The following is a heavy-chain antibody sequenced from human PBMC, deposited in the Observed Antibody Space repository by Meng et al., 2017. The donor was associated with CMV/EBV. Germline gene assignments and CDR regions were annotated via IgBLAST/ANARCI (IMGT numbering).Heavy chain of an antibody. J-gene: IGHJ4*02. D-gene: IGHD6-13*01. V-gene: IGHV3-21*01. Sequence: EGEVVESGGGLVKPGGSLRLSCAASGFTFSSYSMNWVRQAPGKGLEWVSSISSSSSYIYYADSVKGRFTISRDNAKNSLYLQMNSLRAEDTAVYYCARVGIAAAGKGGFDYWGQGTLVTVSS. CDR2: ISSSSSYI. CDR3: ARVGIAAAGKGGFDY. CDR1: GFTFSSYS.